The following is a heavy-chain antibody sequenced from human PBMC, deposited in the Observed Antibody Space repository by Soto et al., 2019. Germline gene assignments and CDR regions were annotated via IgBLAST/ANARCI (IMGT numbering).Heavy chain of an antibody. D-gene: IGHD3-3*01. Sequence: PAGSLRLSCAATGVTVSSYSMNWVRWAPGKGLYWFSYISSSSSTIYYADSVKGRFTISRDNAKNSLYLQMNSLRDEDTAVYYCARESRFLEWLSLNWFDPWGQGTLVTVSS. J-gene: IGHJ5*02. CDR2: ISSSSSTI. V-gene: IGHV3-48*02. CDR1: GVTVSSYS. CDR3: ARESRFLEWLSLNWFDP.